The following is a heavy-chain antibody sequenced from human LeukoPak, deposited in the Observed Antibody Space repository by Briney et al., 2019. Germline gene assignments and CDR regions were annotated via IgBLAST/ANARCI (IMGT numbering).Heavy chain of an antibody. CDR2: IYYAGRT. D-gene: IGHD2-2*01. Sequence: SETLSLTCLVSGASITTGGYYWSWIRQRPGKGLEWIGYIYYAGRTDYNSSLESRVTISADTSMNQFSLKLTSVSAADTAVYYCARGDCQLPTKGHMDVWGQGTTVTVSS. CDR3: ARGDCQLPTKGHMDV. V-gene: IGHV4-31*03. J-gene: IGHJ6*02. CDR1: GASITTGGYY.